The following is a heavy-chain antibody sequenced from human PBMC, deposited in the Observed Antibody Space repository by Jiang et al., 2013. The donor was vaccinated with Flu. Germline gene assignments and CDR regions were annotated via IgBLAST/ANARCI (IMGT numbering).Heavy chain of an antibody. CDR2: IHFLGST. Sequence: GSGLVKPSETLSLTCTVSGGSISATSFYWGWVRQPPGKGLEWIGTIHFLGSTYSNPSLRSRLTISIDTGKNQFSLNLASVTAADTAVYYCARYGYTYGYHYFDYWGPGSP. CDR1: GGSISATSFY. J-gene: IGHJ4*02. V-gene: IGHV4-39*01. CDR3: ARYGYTYGYHYFDY. D-gene: IGHD5-18*01.